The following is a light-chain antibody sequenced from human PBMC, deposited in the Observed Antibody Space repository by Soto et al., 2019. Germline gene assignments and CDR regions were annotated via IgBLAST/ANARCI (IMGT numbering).Light chain of an antibody. CDR3: RQYVNSQWT. CDR2: AAC. V-gene: IGKV3-20*01. Sequence: EIVLTQSPDTLSLSPGERATLSCRPSQSVSSIYLDWFQKKPGQAPRLLIYAACIRATGIPDRFSDGASAKDFTLTISGLEPEDFAAYYCRQYVNSQWTFEQGTKVETK. J-gene: IGKJ1*01. CDR1: QSVSSIY.